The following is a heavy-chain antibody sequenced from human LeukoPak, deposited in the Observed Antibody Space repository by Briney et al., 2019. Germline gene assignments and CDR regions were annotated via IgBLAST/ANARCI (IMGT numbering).Heavy chain of an antibody. J-gene: IGHJ4*02. CDR3: ARGYSGSYYFGY. CDR2: IYYSGST. CDR1: GGSISSDY. Sequence: SETLSLTCTVSGGSISSDYWSWIRQPPGKGLEWIGYIYYSGSTNYNPSLKSRVTISVDTSKNQFPLKLSSVTAADTAVYYCARGYSGSYYFGYWGQGTLVTVSS. D-gene: IGHD1-26*01. V-gene: IGHV4-59*01.